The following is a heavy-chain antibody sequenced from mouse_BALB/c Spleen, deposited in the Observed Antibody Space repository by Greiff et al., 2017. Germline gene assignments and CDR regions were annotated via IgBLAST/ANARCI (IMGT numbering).Heavy chain of an antibody. CDR1: GFNIKDTY. CDR3: ALIYYGNYPFAY. J-gene: IGHJ3*01. CDR2: IDPANGNT. V-gene: IGHV14-3*02. D-gene: IGHD2-1*01. Sequence: EVQLVESGAELVKPGASVKLSCTASGFNIKDTYMHWVKQRPEQGLEWIGRIDPANGNTKYDPKFQGKATITADTSSNTAYLQLSSLTSEDTAVYYCALIYYGNYPFAYWGQGTLVTVSA.